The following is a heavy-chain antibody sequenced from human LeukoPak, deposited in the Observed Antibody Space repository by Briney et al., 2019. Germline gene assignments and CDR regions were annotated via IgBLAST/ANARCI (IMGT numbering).Heavy chain of an antibody. J-gene: IGHJ3*02. Sequence: GGSLRLSCAASGFTFSSYSMNWVRQAPGKGLEWVSSISSSSSYIYYADSVKGRFTISRDNAKNSLYLQMNSLRAEDTAVYYCARGWFGELQTYAFDIWGQGTMVTVSS. V-gene: IGHV3-21*01. CDR1: GFTFSSYS. CDR2: ISSSSSYI. CDR3: ARGWFGELQTYAFDI. D-gene: IGHD3-10*01.